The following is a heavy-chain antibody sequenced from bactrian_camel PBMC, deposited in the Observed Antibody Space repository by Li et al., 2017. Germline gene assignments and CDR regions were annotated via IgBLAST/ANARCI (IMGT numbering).Heavy chain of an antibody. D-gene: IGHD4*01. Sequence: HVQLVESGGGLVQPGGSLKLSCAASGYRDSRSHCIGWFRQAPGRGREGVAAIESDGTTSLADSVKGRFTISQDKAKNTVHLQMNSLKTEDTATYYCAVDFSCRHRLHLEVPVEYVDYASDYHWGQGTQVTVS. CDR1: GYRDSRSHC. V-gene: IGHV3S9*01. CDR2: IESDGTT. CDR3: AVDFSCRHRLHLEVPVEYVDYASDYH. J-gene: IGHJ4*01.